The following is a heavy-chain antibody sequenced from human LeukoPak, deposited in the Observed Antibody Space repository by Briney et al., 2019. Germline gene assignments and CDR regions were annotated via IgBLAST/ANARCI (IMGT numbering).Heavy chain of an antibody. D-gene: IGHD6-19*01. J-gene: IGHJ6*02. Sequence: GGSLRLSCAASGFTFDDYAMFWVRQAPGKGLEWFSGISWDSQNIGYAASVKGRVTISRDNAKNSLYLQMNSLRAEDTAFYYCARGNRDSSGFYFYYGMDVWGQGTTVTVSS. V-gene: IGHV3-9*01. CDR3: ARGNRDSSGFYFYYGMDV. CDR1: GFTFDDYA. CDR2: ISWDSQNI.